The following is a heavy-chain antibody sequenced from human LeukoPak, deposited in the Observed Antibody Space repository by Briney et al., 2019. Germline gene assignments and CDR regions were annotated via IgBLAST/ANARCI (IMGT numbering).Heavy chain of an antibody. V-gene: IGHV1-46*01. J-gene: IGHJ2*01. CDR1: GYTFTSYY. D-gene: IGHD6-13*01. CDR2: INPSGGST. Sequence: ASVKVSCKASGYTFTSYYMHWVRQAPGQGLEWMGIINPSGGSTSYAQKFQGRVTITADKSTSTAYMELSSLRSEDTAVYYCARGSRGGYWYFDLWGRGTLVTVSS. CDR3: ARGSRGGYWYFDL.